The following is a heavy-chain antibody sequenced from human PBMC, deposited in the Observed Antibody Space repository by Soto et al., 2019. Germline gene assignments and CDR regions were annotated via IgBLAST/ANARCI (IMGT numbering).Heavy chain of an antibody. CDR1: GFTFSTYA. V-gene: IGHV3-23*01. CDR2: ISGSGGAT. CDR3: VRDRDWAFDI. D-gene: IGHD3-9*01. J-gene: IGHJ3*02. Sequence: GGSLRLSCAVSGFTFSTYAMSWVRQAPGKGLEWVSAISGSGGATYYADSVKGRFTVSRDDARNSVYLQLNSLRDEDTAVYHCVRDRDWAFDIWGQGTMVT.